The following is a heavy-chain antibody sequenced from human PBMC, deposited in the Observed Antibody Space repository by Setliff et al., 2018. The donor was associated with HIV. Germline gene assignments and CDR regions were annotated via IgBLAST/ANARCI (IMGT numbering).Heavy chain of an antibody. CDR1: GGSISSGSYY. CDR2: IYTSGST. Sequence: SETLSLTCTVSGGSISSGSYYWTWIRQPAGKGLEWIGQIYTSGSTNYNPSLKSRVIISVDTSKNQFSLKLSSVTAADTAVYSCARRQSYYGEGAFDIWGQGTVVTVSS. D-gene: IGHD3-10*01. J-gene: IGHJ3*02. CDR3: ARRQSYYGEGAFDI. V-gene: IGHV4-61*09.